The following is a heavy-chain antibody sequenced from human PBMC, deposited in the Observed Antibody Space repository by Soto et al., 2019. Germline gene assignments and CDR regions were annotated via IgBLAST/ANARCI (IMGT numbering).Heavy chain of an antibody. D-gene: IGHD3-22*01. CDR1: GYTFTSYD. CDR2: MNPNSGNT. CDR3: ARVPSYYYDSSGYYGYYFDY. Sequence: ASVKVSCKASGYTFTSYDINWVRQATGQGLEWMGWMNPNSGNTGYAQKFQGRVTMTRSTSISTAYMELSSLRSEDTAVYYCARVPSYYYDSSGYYGYYFDYWGQG. J-gene: IGHJ4*02. V-gene: IGHV1-8*01.